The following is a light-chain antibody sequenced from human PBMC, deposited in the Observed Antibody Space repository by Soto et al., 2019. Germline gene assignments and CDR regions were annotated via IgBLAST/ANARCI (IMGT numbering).Light chain of an antibody. V-gene: IGLV2-14*01. CDR3: SSYTTTSTAV. CDR1: SSDIGAYNY. Sequence: QSALTQPASVSGSPGQSITISCTGTSSDIGAYNYVSWYQQYPGKAPKLMIYEVRNRPSGVSNRFSGSKSGNTASLTISGLQAEDEADYYCSSYTTTSTAVFGGGTQLTVL. CDR2: EVR. J-gene: IGLJ7*01.